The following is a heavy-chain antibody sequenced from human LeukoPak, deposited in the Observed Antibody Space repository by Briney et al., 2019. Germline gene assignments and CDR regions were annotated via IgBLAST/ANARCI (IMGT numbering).Heavy chain of an antibody. D-gene: IGHD3-22*01. J-gene: IGHJ4*02. V-gene: IGHV3-7*01. CDR3: AREGQYYYDSSGYFLGVPKGAVDY. Sequence: PGGSLRLSCAGSGFTSSNHAMSWVRQAPGKGLEWVANIKQDGSEKYYVDSVKGRFTISRDNAKNSLYLQMNSLRAEDTAVYYCAREGQYYYDSSGYFLGVPKGAVDYWGQGTLVTVSS. CDR1: GFTSSNHA. CDR2: IKQDGSEK.